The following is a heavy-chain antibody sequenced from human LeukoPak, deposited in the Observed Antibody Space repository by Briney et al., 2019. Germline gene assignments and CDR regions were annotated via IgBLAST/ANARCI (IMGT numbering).Heavy chain of an antibody. CDR1: GGSISSYY. CDR3: ARFGPNAFDI. CDR2: IYYSGST. Sequence: SEXLSLTCTVSGGSISSYYWSWIRQPPGKGLEWIGYIYYSGSTNYNPSLKRRGTISVETSKNQFSLKLSSVTAADTAVYYCARFGPNAFDIWGQGTMVTVSP. V-gene: IGHV4-59*01. D-gene: IGHD3-10*01. J-gene: IGHJ3*02.